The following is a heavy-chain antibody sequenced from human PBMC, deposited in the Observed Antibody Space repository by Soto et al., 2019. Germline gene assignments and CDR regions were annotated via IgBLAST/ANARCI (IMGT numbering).Heavy chain of an antibody. CDR1: GFTFSTYW. J-gene: IGHJ4*02. D-gene: IGHD3-22*01. CDR3: AAGGSGYYAN. CDR2: IKTDGIYA. V-gene: IGHV3-74*01. Sequence: EVQLVESGGDLVQPGGSLRLSCAASGFTFSTYWMHWVRQAPGKGLLWVSRIKTDGIYATYADSVKGRFTISRDNAKNTLYLQMNSLRVEDAAVYYCAAGGSGYYANWGQGALVTVSS.